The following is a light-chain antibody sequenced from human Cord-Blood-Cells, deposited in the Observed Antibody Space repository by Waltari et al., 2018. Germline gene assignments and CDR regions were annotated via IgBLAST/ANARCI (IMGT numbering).Light chain of an antibody. Sequence: QSALTQPASVSGSPGQSITISCTGTSRDVGGYNYVSWYQQHPGKAPKLKIYEVSNRPSGVSNRFSGSKSGNTASLTISGLQAEDEADYYCSSYTSSSTWVFGGGTKLTVL. CDR3: SSYTSSSTWV. J-gene: IGLJ3*02. CDR2: EVS. CDR1: SRDVGGYNY. V-gene: IGLV2-14*01.